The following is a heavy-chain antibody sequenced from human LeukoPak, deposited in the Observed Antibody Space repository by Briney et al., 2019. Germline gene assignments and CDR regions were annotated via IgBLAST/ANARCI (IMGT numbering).Heavy chain of an antibody. J-gene: IGHJ3*02. CDR1: GYTFSAYT. Sequence: GASVKVSCKASGYTFSAYTIHWVRQMPGKGLEWMGIIYPGDSDTRYSPSFQGQVTISADKSISTAYLQWSSLKASDTAMYYCARPVDSSGSYDAFDIWGQGTMVTVSS. V-gene: IGHV5-51*01. D-gene: IGHD6-19*01. CDR3: ARPVDSSGSYDAFDI. CDR2: IYPGDSDT.